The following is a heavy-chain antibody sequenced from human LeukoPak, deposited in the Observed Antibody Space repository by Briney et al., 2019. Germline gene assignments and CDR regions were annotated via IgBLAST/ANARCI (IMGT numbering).Heavy chain of an antibody. CDR1: GDSVSSNSAA. V-gene: IGHV6-1*01. J-gene: IGHJ4*02. Sequence: SQTLSLTFAISGDSVSSNSAAWNWIRQSPSRGLEWLGRTYYRSKWYNDYAVSVKSRITINPDTSKNQFSLQLNSMTPEDTAVYYCARDPEYNILTGYYDSWGQGTLVTVSS. D-gene: IGHD3-9*01. CDR2: TYYRSKWYN. CDR3: ARDPEYNILTGYYDS.